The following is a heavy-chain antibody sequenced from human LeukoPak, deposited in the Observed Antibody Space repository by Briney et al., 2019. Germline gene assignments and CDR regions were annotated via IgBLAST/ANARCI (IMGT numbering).Heavy chain of an antibody. CDR1: GFTFSSYG. V-gene: IGHV3-33*01. CDR3: ARDALDIIVVPAAIWAPHHDAFDI. CDR2: IWYDGSNK. Sequence: GGSLRLSCAASGFTFSSYGMHWVRQAPGKGLEWVAVIWYDGSNKYYADSVKGRFTISRDNSKNTLYLQMNSLRAEDTAVYYCARDALDIIVVPAAIWAPHHDAFDIWGQGTMVTVSS. D-gene: IGHD2-2*02. J-gene: IGHJ3*02.